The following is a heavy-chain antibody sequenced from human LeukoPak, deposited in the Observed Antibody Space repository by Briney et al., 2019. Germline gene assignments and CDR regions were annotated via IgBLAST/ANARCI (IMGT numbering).Heavy chain of an antibody. CDR1: GFTFRNYG. D-gene: IGHD7-27*01. CDR2: IWYDGSNK. V-gene: IGHV3-33*01. CDR3: ARDRNWGSAAHHFDL. J-gene: IGHJ4*02. Sequence: GGSLRLSCAASGFTFRNYGMHWVRQAPGKGLEWVAVIWYDGSNKIYADAVKGRFTFSRDNSKNMLYLQMNSLRAEDTAVYYCARDRNWGSAAHHFDLWGQGTLASVPS.